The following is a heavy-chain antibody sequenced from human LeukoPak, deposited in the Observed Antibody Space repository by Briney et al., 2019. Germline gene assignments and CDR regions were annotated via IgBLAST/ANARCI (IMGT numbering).Heavy chain of an antibody. Sequence: PGGSLRLSCAASGFTFSSYWMHWVRQAPGKGLVWVSRINSDGSSTSYADSVKGRFTISRDNAKNTLYLQMNSLRTEDTAVYYCATSSYYYDSGGYYQEGFFDYWGQGTLVTVSS. V-gene: IGHV3-74*01. J-gene: IGHJ4*02. CDR1: GFTFSSYW. D-gene: IGHD3-22*01. CDR2: INSDGSST. CDR3: ATSSYYYDSGGYYQEGFFDY.